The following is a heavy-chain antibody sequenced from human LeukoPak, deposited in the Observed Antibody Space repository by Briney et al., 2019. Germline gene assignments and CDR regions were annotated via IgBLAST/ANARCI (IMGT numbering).Heavy chain of an antibody. CDR2: SRAKGDSYST. CDR1: GFPFSTYY. V-gene: IGHV3-72*01. Sequence: TGGSLRLSCAASGFPFSTYYMDWVRQAPGKGLEWVGLSRAKGDSYSTEYAASVRGRFFISRDESQNSMFLHMNSLKTEDTAVYFCAREYFYGMDVWGQGTTVTVSS. CDR3: AREYFYGMDV. J-gene: IGHJ6*02.